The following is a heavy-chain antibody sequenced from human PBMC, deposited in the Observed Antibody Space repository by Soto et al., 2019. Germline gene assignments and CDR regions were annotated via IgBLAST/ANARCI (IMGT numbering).Heavy chain of an antibody. CDR2: IRGSSGST. V-gene: IGHV3-23*01. J-gene: IGHJ4*02. CDR1: GFTFSTFD. Sequence: GGSLRLSCAASGFTFSTFDMTWVRQPPGKGLEWVSLIRGSSGSTYYADSVKGRFTISKDNSKNTLYLQMNSLRAEDTAVYYCARDFNSGSLDYWGQGTLVTVSS. D-gene: IGHD1-20*01. CDR3: ARDFNSGSLDY.